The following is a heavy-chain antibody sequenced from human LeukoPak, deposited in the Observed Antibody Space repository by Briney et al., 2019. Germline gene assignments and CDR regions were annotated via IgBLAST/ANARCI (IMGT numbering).Heavy chain of an antibody. CDR3: AKGQAISETNWFDP. CDR2: ISGSGGST. Sequence: PGGSLRLSCAASGFTVSSNYMSWVRQAPGKGLEWVSAISGSGGSTYYADSVKGRFTISRDNSKNTLYLQMRSLRAEDTAVYYCAKGQAISETNWFDPWGQGTLVTVSS. J-gene: IGHJ5*02. V-gene: IGHV3-23*01. CDR1: GFTVSSNY.